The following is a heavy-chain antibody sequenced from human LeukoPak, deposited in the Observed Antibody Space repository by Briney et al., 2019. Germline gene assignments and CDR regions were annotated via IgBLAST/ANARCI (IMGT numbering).Heavy chain of an antibody. V-gene: IGHV3-30-3*01. CDR1: GFTFSSYA. D-gene: IGHD1-1*01. Sequence: PGGSLRLSCAASGFTFSSYAMHWVRQAPGKGLEWVAVISYDGSNKYYADSVKGRFTISRDNSKNTLYLQMNSLRAEDTAVYYCARAVRPQLDYWGQGTLVTVSS. CDR3: ARAVRPQLDY. J-gene: IGHJ4*02. CDR2: ISYDGSNK.